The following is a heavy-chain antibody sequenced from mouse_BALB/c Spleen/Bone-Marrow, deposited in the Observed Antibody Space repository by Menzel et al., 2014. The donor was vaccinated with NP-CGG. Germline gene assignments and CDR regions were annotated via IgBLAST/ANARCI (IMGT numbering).Heavy chain of an antibody. CDR1: GYTFTRYY. J-gene: IGHJ2*01. D-gene: IGHD1-1*01. V-gene: IGHV1-53*01. CDR3: SLLGDY. CDR2: INPYNGGT. Sequence: VKLQESGAELVKPGASVKLSCKASGYTFTRYYMYWVKQRPGQGLEWIGGINPYNGGTHFNEKFKSKATLTVDKSSSTAYMQLNGLTSEDSAVYYCSLLGDYWGQGTTLTVSS.